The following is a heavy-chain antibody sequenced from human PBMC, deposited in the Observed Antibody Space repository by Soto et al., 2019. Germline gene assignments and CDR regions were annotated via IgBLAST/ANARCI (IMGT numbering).Heavy chain of an antibody. CDR1: GFSLSTSGMR. D-gene: IGHD3-10*01. J-gene: IGHJ5*02. CDR3: ARLLWPNNWFDP. CDR2: IDWDDDK. Sequence: SGPTLVNPTQTLTLTCTFSGFSLSTSGMRVSWIRQPPGKALEWLARIDWDDDKVYSTSLKTRLTISKDTSKNQVVLTMTNMDPVDTATYYCARLLWPNNWFDPWGQGTLVTVSS. V-gene: IGHV2-70*04.